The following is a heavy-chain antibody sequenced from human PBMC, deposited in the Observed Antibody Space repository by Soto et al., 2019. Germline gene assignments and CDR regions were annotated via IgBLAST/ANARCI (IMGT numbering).Heavy chain of an antibody. CDR2: ISAYNGNT. CDR3: GRVARGGERGGDSTPGY. Sequence: QVPLVQSGAEVKKPGASVKVSCKASGYTFTSYGISWVRQAPGQGLEWMGWISAYNGNTNYAQKLQGRVTMTTDTPTRTAYMERRGLRSGDTAVYYGGRVARGGERGGDSTPGYWGQGTLVTVSS. CDR1: GYTFTSYG. J-gene: IGHJ4*02. V-gene: IGHV1-18*01. D-gene: IGHD2-21*02.